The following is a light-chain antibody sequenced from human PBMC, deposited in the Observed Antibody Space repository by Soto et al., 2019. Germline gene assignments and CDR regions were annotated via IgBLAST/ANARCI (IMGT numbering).Light chain of an antibody. J-gene: IGKJ1*01. CDR1: QGISRW. V-gene: IGKV1D-16*01. CDR3: QQYNSYSQT. CDR2: DAS. Sequence: DIQMTQSPSSVSASVGDTVTITCRASQGISRWLAWYQQKLGKAPKLLIYDASSLQSGVPSRFSGSGSGTEFTLTISSLQPDDFATYYCQQYNSYSQTFGQGTKVDIK.